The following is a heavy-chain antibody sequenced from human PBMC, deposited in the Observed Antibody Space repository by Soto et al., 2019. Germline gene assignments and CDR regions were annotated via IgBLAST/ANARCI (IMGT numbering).Heavy chain of an antibody. V-gene: IGHV4-59*01. CDR3: ARDYYGSGEGGWFDP. D-gene: IGHD3-10*01. Sequence: QVQLQESGPGLVKPSETLSLTCTVSGGSISSYYWSWIRQPPGKGLEWIGYISYSGSTNYNPSLKSRVTISVDTSKNQFSLKLRSVIAADTAVYYCARDYYGSGEGGWFDPWGQGTLVTVSS. CDR1: GGSISSYY. CDR2: ISYSGST. J-gene: IGHJ5*02.